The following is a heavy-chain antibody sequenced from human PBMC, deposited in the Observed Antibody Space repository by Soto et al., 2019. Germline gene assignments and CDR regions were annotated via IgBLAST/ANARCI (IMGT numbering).Heavy chain of an antibody. CDR2: TYYRSKWYS. CDR1: GDSVSSNSAT. J-gene: IGHJ5*02. CDR3: GRAHLGTDRYVLEPFDP. D-gene: IGHD1-1*01. Sequence: SQTLSLTCAISGDSVSSNSATWNWIRQSPSRGLGWLGRTYYRSKWYSDYAPSVKSRIAINPDTSKNQFSLHLNSVVPEDTAVYYCGRAHLGTDRYVLEPFDPWGQGTLVTVSS. V-gene: IGHV6-1*01.